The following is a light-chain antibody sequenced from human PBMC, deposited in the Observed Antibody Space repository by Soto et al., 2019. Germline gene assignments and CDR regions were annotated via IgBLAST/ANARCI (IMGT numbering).Light chain of an antibody. Sequence: DIQMTQSPSSLSASVGDRVTITCRASETISTYLYWYQQKPGKAPQLLIYAASSLQSGVPSRFSGSGSGTDFSLTISSLQPEDFATYYCQQSYSTPYTFGQGTKV. V-gene: IGKV1-39*01. CDR1: ETISTY. CDR3: QQSYSTPYT. J-gene: IGKJ2*01. CDR2: AAS.